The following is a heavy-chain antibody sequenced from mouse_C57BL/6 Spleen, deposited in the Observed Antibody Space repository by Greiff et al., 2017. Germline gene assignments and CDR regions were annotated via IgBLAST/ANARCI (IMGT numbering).Heavy chain of an antibody. CDR1: GFTFSSYA. D-gene: IGHD3-3*01. V-gene: IGHV5-4*03. Sequence: EVMLVESGGGLVKPGGSLKLSCAASGFTFSSYAMSWVRQTPEKRLEWVATISDGGSYTYYPDNVKGRFTISRDNAKNHLYLQMSHLKAEDTAMYYCATLYGTWVAYWGQGTLVTVSA. CDR3: ATLYGTWVAY. J-gene: IGHJ3*01. CDR2: ISDGGSYT.